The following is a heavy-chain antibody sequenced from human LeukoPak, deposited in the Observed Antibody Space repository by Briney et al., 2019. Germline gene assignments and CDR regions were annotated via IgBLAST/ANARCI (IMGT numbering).Heavy chain of an antibody. CDR1: RGTFSSYA. CDR3: ASQSIAVAVLFDY. D-gene: IGHD6-19*01. Sequence: SVKVSCKASRGTFSSYAISWVRQAPGQGLEGMGGIIPIFGTANYAQKFQGRVTITTDESTSTAYMELSSLRSEDTAVYYCASQSIAVAVLFDYWGQGTLVTVSS. J-gene: IGHJ4*02. CDR2: IIPIFGTA. V-gene: IGHV1-69*05.